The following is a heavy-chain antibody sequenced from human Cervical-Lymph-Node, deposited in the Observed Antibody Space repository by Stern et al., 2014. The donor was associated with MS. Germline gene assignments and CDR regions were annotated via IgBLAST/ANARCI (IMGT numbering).Heavy chain of an antibody. V-gene: IGHV3-30*18. D-gene: IGHD7-27*01. CDR2: ISKDGSKK. J-gene: IGHJ4*02. CDR1: GLNFSSYS. Sequence: VQLVESGGGVVQPGRSLRLSCEASGLNFSSYSMHWVRQAPGMEPEWVAVISKDGSKKYYAGTVKGRFTVSRDNSKNTLFLQMNSLRREDTAVYYCAKAWGHWGQGTLVIVSS. CDR3: AKAWGH.